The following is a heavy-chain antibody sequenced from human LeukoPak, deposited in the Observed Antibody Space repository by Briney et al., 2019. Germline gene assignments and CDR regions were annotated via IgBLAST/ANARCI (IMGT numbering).Heavy chain of an antibody. Sequence: PSETLSLTCAVFGGSFSDYYWSWIRQPPGKGLEWIGEINHSGITNYNPSLKSRVTISVDTSKNQFSLKLSSVTAADTSVHYCASDTAAGTGWGQGTLVTVSS. CDR3: ASDTAAGTG. J-gene: IGHJ4*02. V-gene: IGHV4-34*01. CDR2: INHSGIT. D-gene: IGHD6-13*01. CDR1: GGSFSDYY.